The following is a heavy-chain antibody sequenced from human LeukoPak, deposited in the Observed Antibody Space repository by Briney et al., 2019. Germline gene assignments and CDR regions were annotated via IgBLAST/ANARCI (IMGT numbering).Heavy chain of an antibody. CDR3: AREGTVTTPWDY. V-gene: IGHV1-69*04. CDR1: GGTFSSYA. Sequence: GASVKVSCKASGGTFSSYAISWVRQAPGQGLEWMGRIIPILGIVNYAQKFQGRVTITADKSTNTAYMELSSLRSEDTAVYYCAREGTVTTPWDYWGQGTLDTVSS. D-gene: IGHD4-17*01. J-gene: IGHJ4*02. CDR2: IIPILGIV.